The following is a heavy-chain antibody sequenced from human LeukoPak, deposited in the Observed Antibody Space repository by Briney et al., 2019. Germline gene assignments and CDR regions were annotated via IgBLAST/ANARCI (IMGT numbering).Heavy chain of an antibody. CDR3: ARHSARGVIKGFDY. CDR2: ISYDGSNK. V-gene: IGHV3-30*04. D-gene: IGHD3-10*01. CDR1: GFPFSSYA. Sequence: GRSLRLSCAASGFPFSSYAMHWVRQAPGKGLEWVAVISYDGSNKYYADSVKGRFTISRDNSKNTLYLQMNSLRAEDTAVYYCARHSARGVIKGFDYWGQGTLVTVSS. J-gene: IGHJ4*02.